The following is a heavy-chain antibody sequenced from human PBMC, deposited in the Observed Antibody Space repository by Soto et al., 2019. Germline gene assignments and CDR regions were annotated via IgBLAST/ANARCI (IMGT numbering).Heavy chain of an antibody. CDR3: ARDREIDQYPLLSGMDV. CDR2: IYYSGST. D-gene: IGHD2-2*01. V-gene: IGHV4-30-4*01. J-gene: IGHJ6*02. Sequence: SETLSLTCTVSGGSISSGDYYWSWIRQPPGKGLEWIGYIYYSGSTYYNPSLKSRVTISVDTSKNQFSLKLSSVTAADTAVYYCARDREIDQYPLLSGMDVWGQGTTVTFSS. CDR1: GGSISSGDYY.